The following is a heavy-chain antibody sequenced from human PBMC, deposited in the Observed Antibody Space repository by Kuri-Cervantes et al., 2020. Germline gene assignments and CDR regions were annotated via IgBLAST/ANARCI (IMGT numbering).Heavy chain of an antibody. CDR3: AREIYAGAVYYFDL. J-gene: IGHJ4*01. Sequence: GESLKISCAASGFTFSSYAMSWVRQAPGKGLEWVSAISGSGGSTYYADSVKGRFTISRDNSKNTLYLQMSSLRADDTAVYYCAREIYAGAVYYFDLWGHGTPVTVSS. CDR2: ISGSGGST. V-gene: IGHV3-23*01. D-gene: IGHD3-10*01. CDR1: GFTFSSYA.